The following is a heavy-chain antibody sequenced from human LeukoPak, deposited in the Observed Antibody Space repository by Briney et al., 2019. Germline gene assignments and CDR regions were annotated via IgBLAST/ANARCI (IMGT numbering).Heavy chain of an antibody. V-gene: IGHV3-21*01. CDR1: GFTFSSYT. D-gene: IGHD6-13*01. CDR3: ARVQRSFDSSRMAAATNFA. CDR2: ISTSSSYI. Sequence: GGSLRLSCAASGFTFSSYTMNWVRQAPGKALEWVSSISTSSSYIYSADSVKGRFTISRDNAKNSLYLQMNSLRAEDTAVYYCARVQRSFDSSRMAAATNFAWGQGTLVSVSS. J-gene: IGHJ5*02.